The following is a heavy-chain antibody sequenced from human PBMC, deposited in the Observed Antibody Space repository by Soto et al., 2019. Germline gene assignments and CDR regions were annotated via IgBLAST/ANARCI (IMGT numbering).Heavy chain of an antibody. CDR2: ISPYNGNT. D-gene: IGHD5-18*01. CDR3: ARDGRGTAMGFTAADWFDP. J-gene: IGHJ5*02. CDR1: GYTFTSYG. V-gene: IGHV1-18*01. Sequence: QVQLVQSGAEVKKPGASVKVSCKASGYTFTSYGISRVRQAPGQGLEWMGWISPYNGNTNYAQMLQGRVTMTTDTSTNTAYMELRSLRSDDTAVYYCARDGRGTAMGFTAADWFDPWGQGTLVTVSS.